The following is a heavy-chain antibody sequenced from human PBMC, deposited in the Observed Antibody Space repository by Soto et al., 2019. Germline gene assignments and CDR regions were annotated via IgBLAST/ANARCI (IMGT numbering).Heavy chain of an antibody. J-gene: IGHJ4*02. Sequence: PGESLKISCKGSGYSFTSYWIGWVRQMPGKGLEWMGIIYPGDSDTRYSPSFQGQVTISADKSISTAYLQWSSLKASDTAMYYCARTAVGWFGELGEYYFDYWGQGTLVTVS. CDR2: IYPGDSDT. V-gene: IGHV5-51*01. CDR3: ARTAVGWFGELGEYYFDY. D-gene: IGHD3-10*01. CDR1: GYSFTSYW.